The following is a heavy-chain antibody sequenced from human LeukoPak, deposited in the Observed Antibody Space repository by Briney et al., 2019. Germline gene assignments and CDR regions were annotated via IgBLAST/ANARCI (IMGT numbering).Heavy chain of an antibody. CDR3: AKHNREWEEPLVAFDI. CDR1: GGSISSYY. D-gene: IGHD1-26*01. J-gene: IGHJ3*02. Sequence: SETLSLTCTVSGGSISSYYWSWVWQPPGKGLEWIGYIYYSGSTNYNPSLKSRVTISVDTSKNQFSLKLSSVTAADTAVYYCAKHNREWEEPLVAFDIWGQGTMVTVSS. CDR2: IYYSGST. V-gene: IGHV4-59*08.